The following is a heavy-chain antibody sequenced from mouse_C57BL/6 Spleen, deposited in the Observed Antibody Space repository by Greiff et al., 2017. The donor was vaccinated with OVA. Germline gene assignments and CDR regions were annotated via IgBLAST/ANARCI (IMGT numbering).Heavy chain of an antibody. D-gene: IGHD1-1*01. J-gene: IGHJ2*01. CDR1: GYAFTNYL. CDR3: ARGGNGSPFDY. V-gene: IGHV1-54*01. Sequence: QVQLKQSGAELVRPGTSVKVSCKASGYAFTNYLIEWVKQRPGQGLEWIGVINPGSGGTNYNEKFKGKATLTADKSSSTAYMQLSSLTSEDSAVYFCARGGNGSPFDYWGQGTTLTVSS. CDR2: INPGSGGT.